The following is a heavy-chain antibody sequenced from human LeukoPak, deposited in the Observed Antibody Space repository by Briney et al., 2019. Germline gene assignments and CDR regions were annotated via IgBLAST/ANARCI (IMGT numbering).Heavy chain of an antibody. CDR1: GGSISSYY. CDR2: IYYSGST. CDR3: ARTSEYYYGSGNWFDP. V-gene: IGHV4-59*01. D-gene: IGHD3-10*01. J-gene: IGHJ5*02. Sequence: SETLSLTCTVSGGSISSYYWSWIRQPPGKGLEWIGYIYYSGSTNYNPSLKSRVTISVDTSMNQFSLKLSSVTAADTAVYYCARTSEYYYGSGNWFDPWGQGTLVTVSS.